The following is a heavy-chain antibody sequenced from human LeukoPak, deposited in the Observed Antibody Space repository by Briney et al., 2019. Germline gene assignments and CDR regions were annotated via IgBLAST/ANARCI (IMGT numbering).Heavy chain of an antibody. D-gene: IGHD6-13*01. V-gene: IGHV5-10-1*01. CDR1: GCRFTSYW. CDR2: VDPSDSYT. Sequence: GESLRISCKGSGCRFTSYWISWVRQMPGKGLEWMGRVDPSDSYTNYSPSFEGHVTISADKSISTAYLQWSSLKASDIATYYCARHYGAAGDFDYWGQGTLVTVSS. J-gene: IGHJ4*02. CDR3: ARHYGAAGDFDY.